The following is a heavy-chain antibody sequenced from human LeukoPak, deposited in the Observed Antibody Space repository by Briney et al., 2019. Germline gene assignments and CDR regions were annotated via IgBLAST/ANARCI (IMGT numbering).Heavy chain of an antibody. J-gene: IGHJ4*02. CDR3: AFSGWFWGAFDY. D-gene: IGHD6-19*01. CDR1: GGSISSYY. Sequence: SETLSLTCTVSGGSISSYYWSWIRQPPGKGLEWIGYIYYSGSTNYNPSLKSRVTISVDTSKTEFSLRLTSLTAADTAMYYCAFSGWFWGAFDYWGQGILVTVSS. CDR2: IYYSGST. V-gene: IGHV4-59*08.